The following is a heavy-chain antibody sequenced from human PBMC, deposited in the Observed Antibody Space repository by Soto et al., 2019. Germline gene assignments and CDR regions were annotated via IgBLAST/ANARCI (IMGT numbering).Heavy chain of an antibody. V-gene: IGHV1-3*01. Sequence: QVQLVQSGAEMRKPGATVKLSCKTSGYSFNSYSVHWVRQAPGRSLEWVGWISAVNGNTKYLEKFQGRVAITRNTSASTAYVELSSLRPEATAVYYCARNLGTTPYYDLAMDVWGQGTTVTVSS. CDR3: ARNLGTTPYYDLAMDV. CDR2: ISAVNGNT. J-gene: IGHJ6*02. CDR1: GYSFNSYS. D-gene: IGHD3-3*01.